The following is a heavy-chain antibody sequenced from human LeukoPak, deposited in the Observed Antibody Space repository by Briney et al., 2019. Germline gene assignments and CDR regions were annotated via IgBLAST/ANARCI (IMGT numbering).Heavy chain of an antibody. CDR3: ARGAGTQLPDYYYGMDV. V-gene: IGHV4-34*01. D-gene: IGHD2-2*01. CDR1: GGSFSGYY. CDR2: INHSGST. J-gene: IGHJ6*02. Sequence: SETLSLTCAVYGGSFSGYYWSWIRQPPGKGLEWIGEINHSGSTNYNPSLKSRVTISVDTSKNQFSLKLSSVTAADTAAYYCARGAGTQLPDYYYGMDVWGQGTTVTVSS.